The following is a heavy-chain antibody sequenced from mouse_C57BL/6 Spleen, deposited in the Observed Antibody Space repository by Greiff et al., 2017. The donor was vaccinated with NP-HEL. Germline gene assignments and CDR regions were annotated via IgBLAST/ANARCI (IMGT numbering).Heavy chain of an antibody. J-gene: IGHJ3*01. CDR2: IYPGSGST. D-gene: IGHD3-2*02. CDR1: GYTFTSYW. CDR3: ARDSSGHGRFAY. Sequence: QVQLQQPGAELVKPGASVKMSCKASGYTFTSYWITWVKQRPGQGLEWLGDIYPGSGSTNYNEKFKSKATLTVDTSSSTAYMQLSSLTSEDSAVYYCARDSSGHGRFAYWGQGTLVTVSA. V-gene: IGHV1-55*01.